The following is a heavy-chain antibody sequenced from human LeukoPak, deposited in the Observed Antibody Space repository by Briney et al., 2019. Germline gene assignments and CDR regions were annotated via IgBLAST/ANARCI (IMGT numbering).Heavy chain of an antibody. CDR2: IFYSGST. Sequence: PSETLSLTCTVSGGSISGYYWSRIRQPPGKGLEGLGFIFYSGSTNYNPSLKSRVTISVDTSKTQFSLKLTSVTAADTAVYYCARGGSSSLPFDCWGQGTLVTVSS. CDR1: GGSISGYY. D-gene: IGHD6-6*01. J-gene: IGHJ4*02. CDR3: ARGGSSSLPFDC. V-gene: IGHV4-59*01.